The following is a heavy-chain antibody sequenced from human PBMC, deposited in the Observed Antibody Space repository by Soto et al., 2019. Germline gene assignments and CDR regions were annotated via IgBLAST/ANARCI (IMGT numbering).Heavy chain of an antibody. CDR1: GYTFINYG. J-gene: IGHJ3*02. CDR3: ARDIIHCGVDCYDYTFDI. CDR2: ISAYKGET. Sequence: QVQLVQSGAEVKKPGASVKVSCQASGYTFINYGVSWVRQAPGQGLEWMGWISAYKGETNYAQKLQGRVTMTTGTSTDTVYMGLRSLRSDDTAVYYCARDIIHCGVDCYDYTFDIWGQGTMITVSS. V-gene: IGHV1-18*01. D-gene: IGHD2-21*02.